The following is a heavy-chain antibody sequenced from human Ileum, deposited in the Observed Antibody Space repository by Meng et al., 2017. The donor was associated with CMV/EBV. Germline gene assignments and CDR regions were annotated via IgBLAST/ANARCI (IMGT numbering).Heavy chain of an antibody. D-gene: IGHD3-16*01. J-gene: IGHJ4*02. Sequence: GSLRLSCSVSGSSVNSGRFYWSWIRQPPGGGLEWIGYIYYNGSPKYNSSLKSRVTISLDTSKNQFSLEMTSVTAADTAMYYCARDHYDVNYFDYWGQGTLVTVSS. V-gene: IGHV4-61*01. CDR3: ARDHYDVNYFDY. CDR2: IYYNGSP. CDR1: GSSVNSGRFY.